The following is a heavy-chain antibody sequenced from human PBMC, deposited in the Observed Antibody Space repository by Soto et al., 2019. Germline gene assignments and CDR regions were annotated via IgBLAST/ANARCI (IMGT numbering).Heavy chain of an antibody. Sequence: GASVKVSCKASGYTFTSYGISWVRQAPGQGLEWMGWISAYNGNTNYAQKLQGRVTMTTDTSTSTAYMELRSLRSDDTAVYYCARRIGYCSGGSCYSGWFEPWGQGTLVTVSS. CDR1: GYTFTSYG. CDR2: ISAYNGNT. J-gene: IGHJ5*02. V-gene: IGHV1-18*01. D-gene: IGHD2-15*01. CDR3: ARRIGYCSGGSCYSGWFEP.